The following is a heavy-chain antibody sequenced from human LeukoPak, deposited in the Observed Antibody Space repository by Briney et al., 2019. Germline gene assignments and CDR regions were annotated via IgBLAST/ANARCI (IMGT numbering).Heavy chain of an antibody. Sequence: PGGSLRLSCVASGFNFGDYYMNWIRQAPGRGLEWVASIKEDGSEIHYLDSVRGRFTISRDNAKNSVYLEGNSLRGDDTAVYFCARDKTAAGFFLYHYGMDAWGQGTTVSVSS. D-gene: IGHD2-21*02. J-gene: IGHJ6*02. V-gene: IGHV3-7*01. CDR2: IKEDGSEI. CDR1: GFNFGDYY. CDR3: ARDKTAAGFFLYHYGMDA.